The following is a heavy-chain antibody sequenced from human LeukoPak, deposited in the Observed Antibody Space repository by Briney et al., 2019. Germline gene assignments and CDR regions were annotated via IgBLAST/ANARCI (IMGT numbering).Heavy chain of an antibody. D-gene: IGHD3-3*01. Sequence: ASVKVSCKASGYNFTTYEINWVRQVPGQGLEWMGWMKPNSGDTGDAQGFEGRITMTVNTSMSTAYLELNSLRSEDSAVYYCARQYFRIWSGLYTYSWFDPWGQGTLVTVSS. J-gene: IGHJ5*01. CDR1: GYNFTTYE. V-gene: IGHV1-8*01. CDR2: MKPNSGDT. CDR3: ARQYFRIWSGLYTYSWFDP.